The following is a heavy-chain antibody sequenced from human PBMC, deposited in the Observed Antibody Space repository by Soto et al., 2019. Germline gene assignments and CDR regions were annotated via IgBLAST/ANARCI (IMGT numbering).Heavy chain of an antibody. D-gene: IGHD4-17*01. CDR1: GYTFTSHD. V-gene: IGHV1-8*01. J-gene: IGHJ4*02. CDR2: MNANSGNT. Sequence: QVQLVQSGAEVKKSGASVKVSCKASGYTFTSHDINWVRQAPGPGLEWMGWMNANSGNTGYAQKFQGRITMTRNTSISTAYMELSSLRSEDTAVYYCARWDYGDYARFDYWGQGTLATVSS. CDR3: ARWDYGDYARFDY.